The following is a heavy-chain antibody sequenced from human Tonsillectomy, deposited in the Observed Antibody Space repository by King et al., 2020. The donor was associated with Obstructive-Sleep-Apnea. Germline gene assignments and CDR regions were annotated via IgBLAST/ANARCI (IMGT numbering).Heavy chain of an antibody. D-gene: IGHD3-16*01. CDR3: ASLEGGYEYYFDY. Sequence: QLVQSGAEVKKPGESLKISCKGSGYSFTSYWNGWVRQMPGKSLEWMGIIYPGDSNTKYSPSFQGQGTISADKSISTAYLQWGSLKASDTAMYYCASLEGGYEYYFDYWGQGTLVTVSS. J-gene: IGHJ4*02. V-gene: IGHV5-51*01. CDR1: GYSFTSYW. CDR2: IYPGDSNT.